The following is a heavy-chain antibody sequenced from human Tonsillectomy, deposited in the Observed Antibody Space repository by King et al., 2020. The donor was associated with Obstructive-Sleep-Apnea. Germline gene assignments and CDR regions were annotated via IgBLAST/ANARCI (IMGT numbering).Heavy chain of an antibody. CDR2: ISGHSGST. J-gene: IGHJ6*02. CDR1: GFIFSSYA. CDR3: AKLQVIHVWFLDHVAMDV. D-gene: IGHD5-18*01. V-gene: IGHV3-23*04. Sequence: VQLVQSGGGLVQPGGSLRLSCAASGFIFSSYAMSWVRQAPGKGLEWVSGISGHSGSTYYADSVKGRFTISRDNSKNTLYLQMNSLRVEDTAVYYCAKLQVIHVWFLDHVAMDVWGQGTTVTVSS.